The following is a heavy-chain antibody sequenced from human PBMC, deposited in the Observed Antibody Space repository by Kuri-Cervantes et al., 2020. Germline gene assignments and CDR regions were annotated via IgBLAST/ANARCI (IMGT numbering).Heavy chain of an antibody. CDR2: INPNSGGT. J-gene: IGHJ4*02. D-gene: IGHD1-26*01. V-gene: IGHV1-2*02. Sequence: ASVKVSCKASGYTFTGYYMHWVRQAPGQGLEWMGWINPNSGGTNYAQKFQGRVTMTRDTSVSTAYMELSRLRSDDTAVYYCARDREVGAPYYFNYWGQGTLVTVSS. CDR3: ARDREVGAPYYFNY. CDR1: GYTFTGYY.